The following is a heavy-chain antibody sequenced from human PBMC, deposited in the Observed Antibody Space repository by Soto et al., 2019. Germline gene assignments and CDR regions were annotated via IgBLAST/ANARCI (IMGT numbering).Heavy chain of an antibody. V-gene: IGHV3-23*01. D-gene: IGHD1-26*01. CDR3: ARRGSGSYYDY. CDR2: ISGSGDST. Sequence: HPGGSLRLSCAASGFTFSSYAMRWVRQAPGKGLEWVSAISGSGDSTYYADSVKGRFTISRDNSKNTLYLQMNSLRAEDTAKYYCARRGSGSYYDYWGQRTLVTVSS. J-gene: IGHJ4*02. CDR1: GFTFSSYA.